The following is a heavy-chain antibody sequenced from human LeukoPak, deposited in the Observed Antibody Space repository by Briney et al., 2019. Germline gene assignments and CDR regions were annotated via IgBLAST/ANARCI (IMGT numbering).Heavy chain of an antibody. Sequence: PGGSLRLSCAASGFTFSSYSMNWVRQAPGKGLEWVSSISSSSSYIYYADSVKGRFTISRDNAKNSLYLQMNSLRAEGTAVYYCAREGGGDYYYYGMDVWGQGTTVTVSS. D-gene: IGHD3-16*01. CDR1: GFTFSSYS. V-gene: IGHV3-21*01. J-gene: IGHJ6*02. CDR2: ISSSSSYI. CDR3: AREGGGDYYYYGMDV.